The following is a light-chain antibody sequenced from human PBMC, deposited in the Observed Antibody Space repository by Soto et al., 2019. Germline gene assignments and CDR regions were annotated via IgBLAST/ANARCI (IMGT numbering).Light chain of an antibody. V-gene: IGKV1-39*01. Sequence: DIQMTQSPSSLSASVGDRVTISCRASQSLGGFLNWYQQKPGKAPKLLIYAASSLQSGVPSRFSGSESGTDFTLTISSLQPEDFATYYCQQSYSTPQTFGQGTK. J-gene: IGKJ1*01. CDR1: QSLGGF. CDR3: QQSYSTPQT. CDR2: AAS.